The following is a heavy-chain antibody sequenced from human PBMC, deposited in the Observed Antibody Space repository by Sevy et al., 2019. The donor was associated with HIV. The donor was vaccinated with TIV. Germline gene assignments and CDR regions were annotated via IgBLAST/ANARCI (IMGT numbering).Heavy chain of an antibody. D-gene: IGHD3-22*01. Sequence: ASVKVSCKASGHTFTGYYIHWVRQAPGQGLEWMGWINANSGGTNYAQKFQDRVTMTSDTSISTVYMGLRRLRSDDTAVYFCTRSGYYYGFDYWGQGTLVTVSS. V-gene: IGHV1-2*02. CDR2: INANSGGT. CDR3: TRSGYYYGFDY. J-gene: IGHJ4*02. CDR1: GHTFTGYY.